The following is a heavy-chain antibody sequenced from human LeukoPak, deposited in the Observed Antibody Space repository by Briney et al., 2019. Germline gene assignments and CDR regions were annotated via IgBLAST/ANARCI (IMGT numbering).Heavy chain of an antibody. J-gene: IGHJ5*02. CDR2: LYHGGNT. Sequence: SETLSLTCSVSGDSLSSYYWSWIRQPPGKGLEWIGFLYHGGNTNYNPSLKSRVTISVDTPKNQVSLKLTSVAASDTAVYYCARQSLGPSRSGSSNIWFDPWGQGTLVTVSS. V-gene: IGHV4-59*08. CDR3: ARQSLGPSRSGSSNIWFDP. CDR1: GDSLSSYY. D-gene: IGHD3-10*01.